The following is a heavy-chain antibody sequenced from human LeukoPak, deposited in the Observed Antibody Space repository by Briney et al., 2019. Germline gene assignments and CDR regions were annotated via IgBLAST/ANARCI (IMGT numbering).Heavy chain of an antibody. CDR2: IYYSGST. J-gene: IGHJ4*02. Sequence: PSETLFLTCTVSGVSISSGGYYWSWIRQHPGKGLEWIGYIYYSGSTYYNPSLKSRVTISVDTSKNQFSLKLSSVTAADTAVYYCARALESNYDILTGFDYWGQGTLVTVSS. V-gene: IGHV4-31*03. CDR3: ARALESNYDILTGFDY. D-gene: IGHD3-9*01. CDR1: GVSISSGGYY.